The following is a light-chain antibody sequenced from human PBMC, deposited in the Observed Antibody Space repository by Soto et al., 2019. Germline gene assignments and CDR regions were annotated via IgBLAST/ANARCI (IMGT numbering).Light chain of an antibody. Sequence: QSALTQPASGSGSPGQSITISCTGTSRDVGGYNYVSWYQHHPGKAPKLMIFDVSNRPSGVSNRFSGSKSGNTASLTISGLQPEDEADYYCSSYTTSNTRQIVFGTGTKVT. CDR3: SSYTTSNTRQIV. V-gene: IGLV2-14*03. CDR1: SRDVGGYNY. J-gene: IGLJ1*01. CDR2: DVS.